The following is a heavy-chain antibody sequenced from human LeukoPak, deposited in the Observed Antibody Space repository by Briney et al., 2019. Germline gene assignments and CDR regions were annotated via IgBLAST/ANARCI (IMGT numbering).Heavy chain of an antibody. CDR1: GFTVSSNY. D-gene: IGHD2-8*01. CDR2: IYSGGST. V-gene: IGHV3-66*01. CDR3: VREGVASVGYGTDV. Sequence: GGSLRLSCAASGFTVSSNYMSWVRQAPGKGLEWVSVIYSGGSTYYADSVKGRFTISRDNSKSTLYLQMDSLRAEDTPVYYCVREGVASVGYGTDVWGQGTTVTVSS. J-gene: IGHJ6*02.